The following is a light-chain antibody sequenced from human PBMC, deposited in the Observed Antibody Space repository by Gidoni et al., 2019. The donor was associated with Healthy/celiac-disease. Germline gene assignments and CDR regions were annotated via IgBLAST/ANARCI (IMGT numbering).Light chain of an antibody. CDR2: HDS. CDR1: KY. CDR3: QAWNSSTAV. J-gene: IGLJ2*01. V-gene: IGLV3-1*01. Sequence: KYACWYQQKTGQSPVLVSYHDSTRPSGIPERFSGSNSGNTATLTISRTQAMDEADYYCQAWNSSTAVFGGGTKLTVL.